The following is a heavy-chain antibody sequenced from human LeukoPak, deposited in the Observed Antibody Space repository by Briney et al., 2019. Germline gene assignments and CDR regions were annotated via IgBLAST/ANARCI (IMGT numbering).Heavy chain of an antibody. CDR3: ARWPDYYDTSKYYYGMDV. CDR1: GFRFSNYV. V-gene: IGHV3-23*05. Sequence: GGSLRLSCTASGFRFSNYVMNWVRQAPGKGLEWVSVLYTSGNTFYADSVKGRFTISRDNSKNTVYLQMNSLRAEDTAVYYCARWPDYYDTSKYYYGMDVWGRGTTVTVSS. J-gene: IGHJ6*02. D-gene: IGHD3-22*01. CDR2: LYTSGNT.